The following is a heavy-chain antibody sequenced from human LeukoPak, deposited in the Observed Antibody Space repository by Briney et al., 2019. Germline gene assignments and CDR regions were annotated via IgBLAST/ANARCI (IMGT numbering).Heavy chain of an antibody. CDR1: GFTFSSYA. D-gene: IGHD6-19*01. CDR3: AKDLRSSGWYYFDY. Sequence: GGSLRPSCAASGFTFSSYAMSWVRQAPGKGLEWVSAISGSGGSTYYADSVKGRFTISRDNSKNTLYLQMNSLRAEDTAVYYCAKDLRSSGWYYFDYWGQGTLVTVSS. V-gene: IGHV3-23*01. J-gene: IGHJ4*02. CDR2: ISGSGGST.